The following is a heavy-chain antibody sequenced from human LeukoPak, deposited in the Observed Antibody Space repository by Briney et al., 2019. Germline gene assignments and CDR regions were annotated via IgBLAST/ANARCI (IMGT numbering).Heavy chain of an antibody. J-gene: IGHJ3*02. CDR1: GFKFSDHF. D-gene: IGHD3-10*01. V-gene: IGHV3-72*01. CDR3: VRGFRGFDI. Sequence: GGSQRLSCATSGFKFSDHFMDWVRQAPGRGLEWVCRSTNKVNGYTTDHAASVRGRFTISRDESSLYLQMNSLKTEDTAVYYCVRGFRGFDIWGQGTMVTVSS. CDR2: STNKVNGYTT.